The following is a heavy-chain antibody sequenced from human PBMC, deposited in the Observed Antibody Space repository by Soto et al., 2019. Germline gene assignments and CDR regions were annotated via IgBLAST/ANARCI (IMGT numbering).Heavy chain of an antibody. D-gene: IGHD3-3*01. CDR2: IYWDDDK. CDR3: AHRVLRTVFGLVTTTAIYCDF. Sequence: QITLNASGTTVVRPTETLTLTCRCSGFSLTTSVVGVGWIRQSPGKAPEWLALIYWDDDKRYSASLKSRLTITKDTSKNQVVLTVSDLDPTATATYYCAHRVLRTVFGLVTTTAIYCDFWGQGTPVAVSS. J-gene: IGHJ4*02. CDR1: GFSLTTSVVG. V-gene: IGHV2-5*02.